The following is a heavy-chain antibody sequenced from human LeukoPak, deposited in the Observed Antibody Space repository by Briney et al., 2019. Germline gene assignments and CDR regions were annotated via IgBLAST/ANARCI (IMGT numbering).Heavy chain of an antibody. V-gene: IGHV3-74*01. Sequence: GGSLRLSCAASGFTFSNYWMHWVRQAPGKGLVWVSRINSDGSSTSYTDSVKGRFTISRDNAKNTLYLQMNSLRAEDTAVYYCARVSSGSYFGYYYYYMDVWGKGTTVTVSS. CDR3: ARVSSGSYFGYYYYYMDV. D-gene: IGHD1-26*01. CDR1: GFTFSNYW. J-gene: IGHJ6*03. CDR2: INSDGSST.